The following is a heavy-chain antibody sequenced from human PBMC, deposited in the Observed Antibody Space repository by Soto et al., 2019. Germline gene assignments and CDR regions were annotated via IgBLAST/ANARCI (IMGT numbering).Heavy chain of an antibody. CDR2: ISAYNGNT. J-gene: IGHJ4*02. D-gene: IGHD3-3*01. CDR1: CYTFTSYG. Sequence: ASVKVSFKASCYTFTSYGISWVRQAPGQGLEWMGWISAYNGNTNYAQKLQGRVTMTTDTSTSTAYMELRSLRSDDTAVYYCARAHYDFWSGYSEDYWGQGTLVTVSS. CDR3: ARAHYDFWSGYSEDY. V-gene: IGHV1-18*04.